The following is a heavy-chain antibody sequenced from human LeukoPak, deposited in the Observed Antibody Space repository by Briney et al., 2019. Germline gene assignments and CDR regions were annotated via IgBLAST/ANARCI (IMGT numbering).Heavy chain of an antibody. V-gene: IGHV4-59*01. J-gene: IGHJ5*02. CDR3: ARGGSSWYNRWFDP. D-gene: IGHD6-13*01. CDR1: GGSISSYY. CDR2: IYYSGST. Sequence: SETLSLTCTVSGGSISSYYWSWIRQPPGKGLEWIGYIYYSGSTNYNPSLKSRVTISVDTSKDQFSLKLSSVTAADTAVYYCARGGSSWYNRWFDPWGQGTLVTVSS.